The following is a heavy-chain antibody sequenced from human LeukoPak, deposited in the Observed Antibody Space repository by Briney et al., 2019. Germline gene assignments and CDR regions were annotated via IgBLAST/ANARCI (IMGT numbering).Heavy chain of an antibody. CDR1: GYTFTSYG. CDR2: ISAYNGNT. CDR3: ARDLGITMVRGVPDYYMDV. D-gene: IGHD3-10*01. V-gene: IGHV1-18*01. Sequence: ASVKVSCKASGYTFTSYGISWVRQAPGQGLEWMGWISAYNGNTNYAQKLQGRVTMTTDTSTSTAYMELRSLRSDDTAVYYCARDLGITMVRGVPDYYMDVWGKGTTVTVSS. J-gene: IGHJ6*03.